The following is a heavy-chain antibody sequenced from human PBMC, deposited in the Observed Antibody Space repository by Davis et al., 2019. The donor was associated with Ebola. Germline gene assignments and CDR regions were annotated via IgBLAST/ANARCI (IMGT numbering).Heavy chain of an antibody. CDR1: GDSISSYY. D-gene: IGHD6-19*01. J-gene: IGHJ6*02. V-gene: IGHV4-4*07. CDR2: LFTSGTT. CDR3: ARGVRSVAGDYYYYGLDV. Sequence: SETLSLTCTVSGDSISSYYWSWIRQPAGKGLEWIGRLFTSGTTNYNPSLNSRVTMSADTSKNQFSLKLSSVTVADTAVYYCARGVRSVAGDYYYYGLDVWGQGTTVTVSS.